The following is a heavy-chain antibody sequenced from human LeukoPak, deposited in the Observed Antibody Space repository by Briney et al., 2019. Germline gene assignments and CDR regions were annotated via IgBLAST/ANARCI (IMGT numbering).Heavy chain of an antibody. D-gene: IGHD4-17*01. V-gene: IGHV4-39*01. CDR3: AVGFAVTRTIDY. J-gene: IGHJ4*02. CDR1: GGSISSGTYY. CDR2: IYYSGST. Sequence: SETLSLTCTVSGGSISSGTYYWGWIRQSPGKMGLEWIGNIYYSGSTYYNPSLKSRVTISVDTAKNQFSLRLTSVTAADTAVYYCAVGFAVTRTIDYWGQGTLVTVSS.